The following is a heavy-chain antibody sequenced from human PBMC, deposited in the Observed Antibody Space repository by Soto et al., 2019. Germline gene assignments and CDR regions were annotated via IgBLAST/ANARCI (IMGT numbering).Heavy chain of an antibody. CDR3: ARDQSTTMVRGAWFDP. Sequence: ASVKVSCKASGYTFTSYYMHGVRQAPGQGLEWMGIINPSGGSTSYAQKFKGRVTMTRDTSTSTVYMELSSLRSEDTAVYYCARDQSTTMVRGAWFDPWGQGILVTVSS. CDR2: INPSGGST. J-gene: IGHJ5*02. V-gene: IGHV1-46*01. D-gene: IGHD3-10*01. CDR1: GYTFTSYY.